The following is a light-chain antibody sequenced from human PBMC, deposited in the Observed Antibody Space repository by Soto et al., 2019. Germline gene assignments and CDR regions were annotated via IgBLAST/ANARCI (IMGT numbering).Light chain of an antibody. J-gene: IGKJ1*01. CDR3: QQYDNWPPWT. CDR2: KAS. V-gene: IGKV1-5*03. CDR1: QSISTW. Sequence: GDRVTITCRASQSISTWLAWYQQKPGKAPKLLIYKASNLETGVPSRFSGSGSGTYFSFTISSLQSEDFAVYYCQQYDNWPPWTFGQGTKVDIK.